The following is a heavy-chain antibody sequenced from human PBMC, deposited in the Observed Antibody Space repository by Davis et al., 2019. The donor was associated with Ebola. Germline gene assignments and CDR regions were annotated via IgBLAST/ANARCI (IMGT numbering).Heavy chain of an antibody. Sequence: SVKVSCKASGGTFSSYAISWVRQAPGQGLEWMGGIIPIFGTANYAQKFQGRVTITADESTSTAYMELSSLRSEDTAVYYCARALPYCSSTSCYLGYYYYMDVWGKGTTVTVSS. CDR1: GGTFSSYA. CDR2: IIPIFGTA. CDR3: ARALPYCSSTSCYLGYYYYMDV. V-gene: IGHV1-69*13. D-gene: IGHD2-2*01. J-gene: IGHJ6*03.